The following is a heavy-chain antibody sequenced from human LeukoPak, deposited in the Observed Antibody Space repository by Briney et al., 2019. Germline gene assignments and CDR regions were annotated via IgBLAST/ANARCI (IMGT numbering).Heavy chain of an antibody. CDR2: IWYDGSDA. V-gene: IGHV3-33*08. Sequence: GGSLRLSCAASGFTFRSNGMHWVRQAPGRGLEWVTYIWYDGSDADYADPVRGRFTISRDNSKHTLYLQMNSLRAEDTAVYYCARYTTGHGFDVWGQGTLVTVSS. D-gene: IGHD2/OR15-2a*01. J-gene: IGHJ4*02. CDR1: GFTFRSNG. CDR3: ARYTTGHGFDV.